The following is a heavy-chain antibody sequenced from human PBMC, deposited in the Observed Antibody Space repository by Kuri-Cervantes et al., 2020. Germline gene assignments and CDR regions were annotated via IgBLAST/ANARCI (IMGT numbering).Heavy chain of an antibody. D-gene: IGHD3-9*01. CDR3: ARGFDTNAFDI. J-gene: IGHJ3*02. Sequence: GGSLRLFCTASGFTFSTYWMHWVRQAPGKGLVWVSRIYSDTTNYANSVKGRFTISRDNAKNTLDLQMNSLRAEDTAVYYCARGFDTNAFDIWGQGTMVTVSS. CDR1: GFTFSTYW. V-gene: IGHV3-74*01. CDR2: IYSDTT.